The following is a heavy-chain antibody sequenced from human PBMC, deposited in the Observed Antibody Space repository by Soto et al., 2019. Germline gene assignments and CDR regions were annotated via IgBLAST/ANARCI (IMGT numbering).Heavy chain of an antibody. V-gene: IGHV1-69*12. CDR3: ARERSVGYCITTTCPKPFYYYAMDV. J-gene: IGHJ6*02. Sequence: QVQLVQSGAEVKKPGSSLKVSCKASGGTFTNYAFSWVRQAPGQGPEWMGGIIPIFGTPDYAQKFKGRVIIKADESTRTVSMELNSLRSDDTAVYYCARERSVGYCITTTCPKPFYYYAMDVWGQGTTVTVSS. D-gene: IGHD2-2*01. CDR2: IIPIFGTP. CDR1: GGTFTNYA.